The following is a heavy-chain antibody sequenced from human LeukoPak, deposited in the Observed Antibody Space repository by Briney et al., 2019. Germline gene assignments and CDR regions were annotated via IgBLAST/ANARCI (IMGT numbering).Heavy chain of an antibody. D-gene: IGHD6-19*01. J-gene: IGHJ6*03. CDR2: MNPNSGNT. CDR1: GYTFTSYD. Sequence: GASVKVSCKASGYTFTSYDINWVRQATGQGLEWMGWMNPNSGNTGYAQKFQGRVTMTRNTSISTAYMELSSLGSEDTAVYYCARGRSSSGWFTSWYYYYYMDVWGKGTTVTISS. V-gene: IGHV1-8*01. CDR3: ARGRSSSGWFTSWYYYYYMDV.